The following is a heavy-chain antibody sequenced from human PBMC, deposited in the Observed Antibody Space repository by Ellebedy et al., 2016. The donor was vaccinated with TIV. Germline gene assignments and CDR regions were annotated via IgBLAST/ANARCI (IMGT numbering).Heavy chain of an antibody. CDR2: INPDSGVT. J-gene: IGHJ6*02. D-gene: IGHD6-25*01. CDR3: ARVRRGSSGLDV. Sequence: ASVKVSCKASGYTFTANYVHWVRQAPGQGLEWMGWINPDSGVTNFAQKFQGRVTMTRDTSVNTAYMGLSRLESDDTAVYYCARVRRGSSGLDVWGQGTTVTVS. CDR1: GYTFTANY. V-gene: IGHV1-2*02.